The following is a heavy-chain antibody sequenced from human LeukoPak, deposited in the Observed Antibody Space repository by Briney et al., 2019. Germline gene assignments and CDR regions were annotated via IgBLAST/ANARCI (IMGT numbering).Heavy chain of an antibody. CDR3: ARVSRGYCSSTSCYACDY. D-gene: IGHD2-2*01. J-gene: IGHJ4*02. CDR2: ISSSSSYI. CDR1: GFTFSSYS. V-gene: IGHV3-21*01. Sequence: PGGSLRLSCAASGFTFSSYSMNWVRQAPGKGLEWVSSISSSSSYIYYADSVKGRFTISRDNAKNSLYLQMNSLRAEDTAVYYCARVSRGYCSSTSCYACDYWGQGTLVTVSS.